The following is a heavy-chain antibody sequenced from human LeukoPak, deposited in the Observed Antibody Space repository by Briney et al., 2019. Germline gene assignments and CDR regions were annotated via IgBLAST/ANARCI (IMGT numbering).Heavy chain of an antibody. D-gene: IGHD2-2*01. CDR2: IIPIFGTA. CDR3: ARAGYCSSTSCSYPYYYYYMDV. V-gene: IGHV1-69*05. CDR1: GGTFSSYA. J-gene: IGHJ6*03. Sequence: SVKVSCKASGGTFSSYAISWVRQAPGQGLEWMGGIIPIFGTANYAQKFQGRVTITTDESTSTAYMELSSLRSEDTAVYYCARAGYCSSTSCSYPYYYYYMDVWGKGTTVTVSS.